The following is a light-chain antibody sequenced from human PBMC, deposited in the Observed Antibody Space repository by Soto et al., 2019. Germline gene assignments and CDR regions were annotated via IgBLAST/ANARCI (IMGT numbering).Light chain of an antibody. J-gene: IGKJ5*01. Sequence: EIVLTQSPGTLSLSPGERATLSCRASQSVSSSYLAWYQQQPGQAPRLLIYGSSSRATGIPDRFSGSGSGTDFTLTISRLEPADFAVYYCQQYGSSPFGQGTRLEIK. CDR3: QQYGSSP. V-gene: IGKV3-20*01. CDR2: GSS. CDR1: QSVSSSY.